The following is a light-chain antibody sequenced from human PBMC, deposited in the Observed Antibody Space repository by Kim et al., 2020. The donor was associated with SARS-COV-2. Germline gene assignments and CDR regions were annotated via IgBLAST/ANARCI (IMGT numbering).Light chain of an antibody. CDR2: DAS. Sequence: LSPGERAPLSCRASRSVSSSLAWYQQKPGQAPRLLIYDASNRAAGIPARFSGSGSGTDFTLTISSLEPEDFAVYYCQDRSNWPPAFGGGTKLEIK. CDR3: QDRSNWPPA. J-gene: IGKJ4*01. CDR1: RSVSSS. V-gene: IGKV3-11*01.